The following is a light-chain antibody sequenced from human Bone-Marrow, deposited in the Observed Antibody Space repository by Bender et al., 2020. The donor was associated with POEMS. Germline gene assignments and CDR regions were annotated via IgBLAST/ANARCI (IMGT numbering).Light chain of an antibody. CDR3: QSSDSGGTYV. V-gene: IGLV3-9*01. Sequence: SYELTQPLSVSVALGQTARITCGGNDIGAKSVHWYRQKPGQAPVLVIYRDRNRPSGIPERFSGSSSGTTVTLTISGVQAEDEADYYCQSSDSGGTYVFGTGTKVTVL. CDR1: DIGAKS. CDR2: RDR. J-gene: IGLJ1*01.